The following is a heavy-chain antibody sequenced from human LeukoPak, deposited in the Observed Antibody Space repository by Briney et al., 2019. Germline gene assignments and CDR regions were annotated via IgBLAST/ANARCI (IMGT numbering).Heavy chain of an antibody. CDR1: GFTFSGYG. CDR2: ISGNSGST. CDR3: AKGSAGFGELFGY. J-gene: IGHJ4*02. Sequence: GGSLRLSCAASGFTFSGYGMSWVRQAPGKGLEWVSTISGNSGSTYYADSVKGRFTISRDNSKNTLYLQMNSLRAEDTAVYYCAKGSAGFGELFGYWGQGTLVTVSS. D-gene: IGHD3-10*01. V-gene: IGHV3-23*01.